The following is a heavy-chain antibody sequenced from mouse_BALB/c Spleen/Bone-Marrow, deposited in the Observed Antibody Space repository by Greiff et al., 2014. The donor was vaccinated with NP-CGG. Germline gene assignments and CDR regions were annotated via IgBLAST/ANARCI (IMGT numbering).Heavy chain of an antibody. Sequence: VQLQQSGAELVKPGASVKLSCKASGYTFTTYWMHWVRLRPGQGFDWIGEINPSSGGTYYNEKFRRKATLTVDKSSSTAYMQLSSQTSEDSAVYYCTIEYGITTKDYYALDYWGQGTSVTVSS. J-gene: IGHJ4*01. CDR3: TIEYGITTKDYYALDY. CDR2: INPSSGGT. D-gene: IGHD2-4*01. CDR1: GYTFTTYW. V-gene: IGHV1S16*01.